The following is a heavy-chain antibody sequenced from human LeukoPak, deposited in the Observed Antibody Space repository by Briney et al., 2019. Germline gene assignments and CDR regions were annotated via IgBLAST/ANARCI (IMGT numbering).Heavy chain of an antibody. CDR1: GNTFTDYY. CDR3: ASLDPFDI. Sequence: ASVKVSCKASGNTFTDYYIHWVRQAPGQGFEWMGWNNPNSGGTNYAQKFQGRVTMTRVTSISTAYMELSRLGSDDTAVYYCASLDPFDIWGQGTMVTVSS. CDR2: NNPNSGGT. J-gene: IGHJ3*02. V-gene: IGHV1-2*02.